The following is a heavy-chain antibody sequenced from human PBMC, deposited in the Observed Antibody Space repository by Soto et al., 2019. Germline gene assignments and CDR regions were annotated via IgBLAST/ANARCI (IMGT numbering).Heavy chain of an antibody. Sequence: PXXTLPLPYTVSGGSINSYYWRWILQPPGKGLEWIGYIYYSGSTNYNPSLKSRITISADTSKNQFSLKLSSVTAADTAVYYCARHISSGTNIAAIRSFDPWGQGTLVTVSS. D-gene: IGHD1-7*01. CDR2: IYYSGST. CDR3: ARHISSGTNIAAIRSFDP. CDR1: GGSINSYY. J-gene: IGHJ5*02. V-gene: IGHV4-59*08.